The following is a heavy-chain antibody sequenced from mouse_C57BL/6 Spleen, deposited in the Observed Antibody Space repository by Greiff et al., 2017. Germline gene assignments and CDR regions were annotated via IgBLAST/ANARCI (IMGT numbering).Heavy chain of an antibody. CDR1: GYTFTSYC. CDR3: ARAGPFYAMDY. J-gene: IGHJ4*01. V-gene: IGHV1-72*01. CDR2: IDPNSGGT. Sequence: QVQLQQPGAELVKPGASVKLSCKPSGYTFTSYCMHWVKQRPGRGLEWIGRIDPNSGGTKYNEKFKSKATLTVANPSSTAYMQLSSVASADSAVYCSARAGPFYAMDYWGQGTSVTVSS. D-gene: IGHD4-1*01.